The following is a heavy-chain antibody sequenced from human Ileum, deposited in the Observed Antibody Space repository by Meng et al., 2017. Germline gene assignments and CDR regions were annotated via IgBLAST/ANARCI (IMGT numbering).Heavy chain of an antibody. CDR2: ISHSGSA. D-gene: IGHD4-23*01. J-gene: IGHJ4*02. CDR3: ARHGGYSQDF. Sequence: QVQLQESGPELVKPSGTLSLTCAVSGGSISSNTYWSWVRQPPGKGLEWIGQISHSGSAYYNPSLKSRVTMSVDKSKSQFSLMLTSVTAADTAIYYCARHGGYSQDFWGQGTLVTVSS. V-gene: IGHV4-4*02. CDR1: GGSISSNTY.